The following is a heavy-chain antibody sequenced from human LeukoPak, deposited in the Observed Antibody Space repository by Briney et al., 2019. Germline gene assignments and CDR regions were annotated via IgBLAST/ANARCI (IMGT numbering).Heavy chain of an antibody. J-gene: IGHJ6*02. CDR2: ISYDGSNK. CDR3: AKDGVGPRHRSGMDV. V-gene: IGHV3-30*18. D-gene: IGHD3-10*01. CDR1: GFTFSSYG. Sequence: GRSLRLSCAASGFTFSSYGMHWVRQAPGKGLEWVAVISYDGSNKYYAESVKGRFTISRDNSKNTLYLQMNSLRAEDTAVYYCAKDGVGPRHRSGMDVWGQGTTVTVSS.